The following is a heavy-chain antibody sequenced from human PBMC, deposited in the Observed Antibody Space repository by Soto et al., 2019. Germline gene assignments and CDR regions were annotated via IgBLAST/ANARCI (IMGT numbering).Heavy chain of an antibody. CDR2: ISAYNGNT. V-gene: IGHV1-18*01. J-gene: IGHJ4*02. D-gene: IGHD3-16*01. Sequence: QVQLVQSGAEVKKPGASVKVSCKASGYTFTNFGISWVRQAPGQGLEWMGWISAYNGNTNYEQKFQGRVTMTTDTSTSTANIELRSLGSDDTSVYYCAGGGTPIDYWGQGTLVTVSS. CDR3: AGGGTPIDY. CDR1: GYTFTNFG.